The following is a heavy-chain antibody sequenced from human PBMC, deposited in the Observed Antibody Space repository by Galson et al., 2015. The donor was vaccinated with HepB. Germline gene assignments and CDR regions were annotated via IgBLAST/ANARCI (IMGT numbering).Heavy chain of an antibody. CDR1: GFTFSDHY. J-gene: IGHJ6*02. CDR3: ARGGMANYYYYYYGMDV. Sequence: SLRLSCAASGFTFSDHYMDWVRQAPGKGLEWVGRTRNKANSYTTEYAASVKGRFTISRDDSKNSLYLQMNSLKTEDTAVYYCARGGMANYYYYYYGMDVWGQGTTVTVSS. D-gene: IGHD6-13*01. CDR2: TRNKANSYTT. V-gene: IGHV3-72*01.